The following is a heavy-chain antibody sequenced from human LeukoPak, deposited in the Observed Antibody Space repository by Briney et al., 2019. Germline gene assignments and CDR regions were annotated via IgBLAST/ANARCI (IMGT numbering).Heavy chain of an antibody. CDR3: ARVPYSSGSYFDY. V-gene: IGHV4-39*07. J-gene: IGHJ4*02. Sequence: PSETLSLTCTVSGGSISSSSYYWGWIRQPPGKGLEWIGSIYYSGSTYYNPSLKSRVTISVDTSKNQFSLKLSSVTAADTAVYYCARVPYSSGSYFDYWGQGTLVTVSS. D-gene: IGHD6-19*01. CDR1: GGSISSSSYY. CDR2: IYYSGST.